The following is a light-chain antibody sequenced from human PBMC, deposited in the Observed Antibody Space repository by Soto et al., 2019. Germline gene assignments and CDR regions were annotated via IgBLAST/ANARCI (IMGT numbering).Light chain of an antibody. CDR2: GNS. J-gene: IGLJ3*02. CDR1: SSNIGAGYD. V-gene: IGLV1-40*01. Sequence: QLVLTQPPSVSGAPGQRVTISCTGSSSNIGAGYDVHWYQQLPGTAPKLLIYGNSNRPSGVPVRFSGSKSGTSASLAITGLQAEDEADYYCQSYDSSLSGPWVFGGGTKLTVL. CDR3: QSYDSSLSGPWV.